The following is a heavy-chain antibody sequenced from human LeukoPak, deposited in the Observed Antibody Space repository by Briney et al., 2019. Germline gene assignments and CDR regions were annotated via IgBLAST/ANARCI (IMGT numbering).Heavy chain of an antibody. D-gene: IGHD4-17*01. CDR2: IIPILGIA. V-gene: IGHV1-69*04. Sequence: GASVKVSCKASGGTFSSYAISWVRQAPGQGLEWMGRIIPILGIANYPQKFQGRVTITADKSTSTAYMELSSLRSEDTAVYYCARHTVGYYFDYWGQGTLVTVSS. CDR3: ARHTVGYYFDY. J-gene: IGHJ4*02. CDR1: GGTFSSYA.